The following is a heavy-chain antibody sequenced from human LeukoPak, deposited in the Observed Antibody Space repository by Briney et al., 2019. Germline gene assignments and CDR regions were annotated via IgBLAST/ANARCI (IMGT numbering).Heavy chain of an antibody. CDR1: GYTFTNYY. CDR2: ISAYNAKT. Sequence: ASVKVSCKTSGYTFTNYYINWVRQAPGQGLEWMGWISAYNAKTRYTQDLQGRVTMAIDTSTTTAYMELRSLRSDDTAVYYCARARDFWTSCEPNYDYWGQGTLVTVSS. J-gene: IGHJ4*02. V-gene: IGHV1-18*01. D-gene: IGHD3/OR15-3a*01. CDR3: ARARDFWTSCEPNYDY.